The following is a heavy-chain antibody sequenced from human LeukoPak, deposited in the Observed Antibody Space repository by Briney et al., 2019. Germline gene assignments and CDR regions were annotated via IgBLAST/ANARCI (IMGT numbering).Heavy chain of an antibody. CDR2: ISAYNGNT. D-gene: IGHD3-10*01. V-gene: IGHV1-18*04. CDR3: ARVADTMVRGVTYYYYYGMDV. CDR1: GYTFTSYV. Sequence: ASVKVSCKASGYTFTSYVISWVRQAPGQGLEWMGWISAYNGNTNYAQKLQGRVTMTTDTSTSTAYMELRSLRSDDTAVYYCARVADTMVRGVTYYYYYGMDVWGKGTTVTVSS. J-gene: IGHJ6*04.